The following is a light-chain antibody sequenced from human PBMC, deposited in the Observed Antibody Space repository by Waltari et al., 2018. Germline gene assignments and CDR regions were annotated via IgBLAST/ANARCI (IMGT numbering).Light chain of an antibody. CDR3: QHYHTVPRT. CDR1: PSVFQSSSNKNY. J-gene: IGKJ1*01. Sequence: DIVMTQSPDSLAVSLGERATIQCRSSPSVFQSSSNKNYLAWYQQKPGQPPKLLIYWASTRESGVPDRFSGSGSGTDFTLTISSLQAEDVAVYYCQHYHTVPRTFGQGTKVEIK. CDR2: WAS. V-gene: IGKV4-1*01.